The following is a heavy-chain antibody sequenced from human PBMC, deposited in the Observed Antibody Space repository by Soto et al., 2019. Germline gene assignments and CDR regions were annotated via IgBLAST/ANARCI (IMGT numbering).Heavy chain of an antibody. CDR2: ITPIIGIT. D-gene: IGHD3-16*01. CDR1: GGTFSDYT. V-gene: IGHV1-69*02. Sequence: QLVQSGAEVRKPGSSVKVSCKASGGTFSDYTISWVRQAPGQGLEWMGRITPIIGITNYAQKLRGRVTITADKSTSTVYMELSSLRPEDTAVYFCARGGTLFDPWGQGTLVNVSS. CDR3: ARGGTLFDP. J-gene: IGHJ5*02.